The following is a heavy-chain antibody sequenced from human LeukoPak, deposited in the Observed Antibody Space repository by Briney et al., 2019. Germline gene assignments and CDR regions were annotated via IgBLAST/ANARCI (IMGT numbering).Heavy chain of an antibody. Sequence: PSETLSLTCTVSGYSISSGYYWGWIRQPPGKGLEWIGSIYHSGSTYYNPSLKSRVTISIDTSKNQFSLKLSSVTAADTAVYYCASSIVVPYYFDYWGQGTLVTVSS. CDR3: ASSIVVPYYFDY. CDR2: IYHSGST. V-gene: IGHV4-38-2*02. CDR1: GYSISSGYY. D-gene: IGHD3-22*01. J-gene: IGHJ4*02.